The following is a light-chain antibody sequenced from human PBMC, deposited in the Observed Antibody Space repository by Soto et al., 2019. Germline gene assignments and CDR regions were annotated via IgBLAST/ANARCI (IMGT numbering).Light chain of an antibody. CDR1: SSDIGGYKY. Sequence: QSALTQPASVSGSPGQSITISCTGTSSDIGGYKYVYWYQKHPGEAPKLMIYEVTNRPSGVSNRFSGSKSGNTASLTISGLQTEDAADYYCSSYTTSGPWVFGGGTKVTVL. J-gene: IGLJ3*02. CDR2: EVT. V-gene: IGLV2-14*01. CDR3: SSYTTSGPWV.